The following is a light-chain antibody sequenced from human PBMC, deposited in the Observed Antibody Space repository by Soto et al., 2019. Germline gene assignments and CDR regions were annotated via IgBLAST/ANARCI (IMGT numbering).Light chain of an antibody. CDR2: EGR. CDR1: SSDVWSYNL. CDR3: CSYAGSPYV. Sequence: QSALTQPASVSGSPGQSITISFTGTSSDVWSYNLVSWYQQHPGKAPQLMIYEGRKRPSEISNRFSGSKLGNTASLTISGVQAADEADDYCCSYAGSPYVVGTGTKLTVL. J-gene: IGLJ1*01. V-gene: IGLV2-23*01.